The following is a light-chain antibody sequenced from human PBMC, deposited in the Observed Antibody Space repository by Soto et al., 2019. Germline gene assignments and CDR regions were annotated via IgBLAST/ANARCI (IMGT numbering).Light chain of an antibody. CDR1: QSISSPY. J-gene: IGKJ1*01. Sequence: EIWLTQSPGTLSLSPGDRATLSCRASQSISSPYLACYKQKPGQAPRLLIDGASSRATGVPARLSGSASGTEFTLTISKMEPEDSAVYYCHQCLSSRTFGQGTQVDI. CDR3: HQCLSSRT. V-gene: IGKV3-20*01. CDR2: GAS.